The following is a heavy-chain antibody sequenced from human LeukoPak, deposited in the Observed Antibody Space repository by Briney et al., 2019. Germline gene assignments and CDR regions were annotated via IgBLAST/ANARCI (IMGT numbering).Heavy chain of an antibody. CDR2: IYTSGST. CDR1: GGSISSGSYY. Sequence: SETLSLTCTVSGGSISSGSYYWSWIRQPAGKGLEWIGRIYTSGSTNYNPSLKSRVTISVDTSKYQFSLKLSSVTAADTAVYYCARESGSELLWFGELSCYFDYWGQGTLVTVSS. J-gene: IGHJ4*02. V-gene: IGHV4-61*02. D-gene: IGHD3-10*01. CDR3: ARESGSELLWFGELSCYFDY.